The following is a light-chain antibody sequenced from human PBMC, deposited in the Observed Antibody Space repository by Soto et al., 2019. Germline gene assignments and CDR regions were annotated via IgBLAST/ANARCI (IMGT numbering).Light chain of an antibody. Sequence: DYHMTNTPYPLSAYAGFRVTLNSQASQSISSWLAWYQQKPGKAPRLMFYDAYTWESGVPATFSGSGSGTEFTLTISNLQPDDFATYYCQQYKNCSPWTCGQGTKVDIK. J-gene: IGKJ1*01. CDR3: QQYKNCSPWT. CDR1: QSISSW. V-gene: IGKV1-5*01. CDR2: DAY.